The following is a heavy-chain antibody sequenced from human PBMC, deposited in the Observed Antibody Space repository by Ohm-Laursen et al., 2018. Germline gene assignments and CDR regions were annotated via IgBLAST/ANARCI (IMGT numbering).Heavy chain of an antibody. J-gene: IGHJ4*02. Sequence: GSLRLSCAASGFTFSSYGMSWVRQAPGKGLEWVSAISGSGGDTYYADSVKGRFTLSRDNSKNTLYLQMNSLRAEDTAVYYCAKDHSPTYSGSYFDFWGQGTLVTVSS. CDR2: ISGSGGDT. V-gene: IGHV3-23*01. CDR3: AKDHSPTYSGSYFDF. CDR1: GFTFSSYG. D-gene: IGHD1-26*01.